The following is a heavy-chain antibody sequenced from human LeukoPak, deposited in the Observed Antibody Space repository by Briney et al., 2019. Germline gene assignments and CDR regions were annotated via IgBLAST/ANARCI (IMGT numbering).Heavy chain of an antibody. CDR2: IKSKTDGGTT. CDR1: GGYISSYY. J-gene: IGHJ4*02. CDR3: TTDVWLSYDY. Sequence: ETLSLTCTVSGGYISSYYWSWVRQAPGKGLEWVGRIKSKTDGGTTDYAAPVKGRFTISRDDSKNTLYLQMNSLKTEDTAVYYCTTDVWLSYDYWGQGTLVTVSS. V-gene: IGHV3-15*01. D-gene: IGHD5-12*01.